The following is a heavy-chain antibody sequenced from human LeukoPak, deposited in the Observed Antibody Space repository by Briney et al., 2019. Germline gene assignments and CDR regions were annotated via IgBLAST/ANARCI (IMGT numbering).Heavy chain of an antibody. J-gene: IGHJ4*02. CDR1: GYTFTGYY. CDR2: INPNSGGT. CDR3: ARVSGRGYSSGWLDY. V-gene: IGHV1-2*02. D-gene: IGHD6-19*01. Sequence: ASVKVSCKASGYTFTGYYMHWVRQAPGQGLEWMGWINPNSGGTNYAQKFQGGVTMTRDTSISTAYMELSRLRSDDTAVYYCARVSGRGYSSGWLDYWGQGTLVTVSS.